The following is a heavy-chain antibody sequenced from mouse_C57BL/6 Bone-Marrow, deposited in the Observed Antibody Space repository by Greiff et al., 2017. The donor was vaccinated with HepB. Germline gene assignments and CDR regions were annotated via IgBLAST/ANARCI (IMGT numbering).Heavy chain of an antibody. D-gene: IGHD2-4*01. CDR3: ARSRPIYYDYDVGDY. Sequence: EVQVVESGGGLVQPGGSLSLSCAASGFTFTDYYMSWVRQPPGKALEWLGFIRNKANGSTTEYSASVKGRFTISRDNSQSILYLQMKALRAEDSATYYCARSRPIYYDYDVGDYWGQGTLVTVSA. J-gene: IGHJ3*01. V-gene: IGHV7-3*01. CDR1: GFTFTDYY. CDR2: IRNKANGSTT.